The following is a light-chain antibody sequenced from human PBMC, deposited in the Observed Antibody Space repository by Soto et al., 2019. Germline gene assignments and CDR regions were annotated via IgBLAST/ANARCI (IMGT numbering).Light chain of an antibody. J-gene: IGKJ1*01. V-gene: IGKV3-15*01. CDR2: GAS. CDR3: QQYNNCPWT. Sequence: VMTQSPATLSASPGECATLSCRASQVISDTLAWYQQKPGQPPRLLIYGASTRATGIPARFSGSGSGTEFTLTISSLQSVDFAVYSCQQYNNCPWTIGQGTKVDI. CDR1: QVISDT.